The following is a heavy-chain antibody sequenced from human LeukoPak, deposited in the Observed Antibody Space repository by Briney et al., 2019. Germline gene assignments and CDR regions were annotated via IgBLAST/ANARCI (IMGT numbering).Heavy chain of an antibody. J-gene: IGHJ4*02. CDR3: ARDDPSYYDFWSGYLNYFDY. Sequence: ASVKVSCKASGYTFTSYYMHWVRQAPGQGLEWMGIINPSGSSTSYAQKFQGRVTMTRDTSTSTVYMELSSLRSEDTAVYYCARDDPSYYDFWSGYLNYFDYWGQGTLVTVSS. CDR1: GYTFTSYY. D-gene: IGHD3-3*01. CDR2: INPSGSST. V-gene: IGHV1-46*01.